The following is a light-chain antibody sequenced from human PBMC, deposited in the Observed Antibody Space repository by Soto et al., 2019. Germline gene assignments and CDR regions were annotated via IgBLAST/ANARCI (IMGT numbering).Light chain of an antibody. CDR3: QCYDSSLSGWV. V-gene: IGLV1-40*01. J-gene: IGLJ3*02. CDR2: GNS. CDR1: SSHIGAGYD. Sequence: QSVLTQPPSVSGAPGQRVTISCTGSSSHIGAGYDVHWYQQLPGTAPKLLIYGNSNRPSGVPDRFSGSKSGTSASLALTGLQAEAEDDAYCQCYDSSLSGWVFGGGTKLTVL.